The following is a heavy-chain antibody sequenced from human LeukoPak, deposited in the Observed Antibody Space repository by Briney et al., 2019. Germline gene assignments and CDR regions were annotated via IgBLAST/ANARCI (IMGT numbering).Heavy chain of an antibody. V-gene: IGHV4-59*08. CDR2: IYYSGST. D-gene: IGHD3-22*01. CDR1: GGSINNHY. Sequence: SETLSLTCTVSGGSINNHYWSWIRQAPGKRLEWIGYIYYSGSTRYNPSVKSRVTISVDTTKNQFSLRLSSVTAADTAIYYCAKHLTNAYYDMIWFDPWGQGTLVIVSS. CDR3: AKHLTNAYYDMIWFDP. J-gene: IGHJ5*02.